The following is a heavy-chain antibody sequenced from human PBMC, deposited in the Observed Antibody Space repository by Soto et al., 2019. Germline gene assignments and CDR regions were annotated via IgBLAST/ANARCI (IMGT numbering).Heavy chain of an antibody. Sequence: SETLSLTCTVSGGSISSSSYYWGWIRQPPGKGLEWIGSIYYSGSTYYNPSLKSRVTISVDTSKNQFSLKLSSVTAADTAVYYCARHAETDIGYMDVWGKGTTVTVSS. J-gene: IGHJ6*03. D-gene: IGHD5-12*01. CDR1: GGSISSSSYY. V-gene: IGHV4-39*01. CDR3: ARHAETDIGYMDV. CDR2: IYYSGST.